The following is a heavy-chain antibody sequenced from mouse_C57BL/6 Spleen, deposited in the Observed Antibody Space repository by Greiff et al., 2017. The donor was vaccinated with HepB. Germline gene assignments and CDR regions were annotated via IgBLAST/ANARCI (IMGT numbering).Heavy chain of an antibody. D-gene: IGHD1-2*01. CDR3: ARTARIKY. CDR2: ISYSGST. J-gene: IGHJ2*01. V-gene: IGHV3-2*02. Sequence: EVKLMESGPGLVKPSQSLSLTCTVTGYSITSGYGWNWIRQFPGNKLEWMGDISYSGSTNYNPSLKSRISITRDTSKNQFFLQLNSVITQDTATYYCARTARIKYWVQGTTLTVSS. CDR1: GYSITSGYG.